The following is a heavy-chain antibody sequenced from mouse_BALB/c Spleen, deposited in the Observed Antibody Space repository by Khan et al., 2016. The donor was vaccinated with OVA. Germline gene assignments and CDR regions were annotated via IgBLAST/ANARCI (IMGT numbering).Heavy chain of an antibody. CDR2: INPHIGET. Sequence: EVKLLESGPELVRPGASVKLSCKASGYSFTGYFMNWVMQSHGKSLEWIGRINPHIGETFYNQRFKDKATLTVDESSSTAHLELRSLASEDSAVYYCTRNYRNDFDYWGQGTTLTVSS. CDR1: GYSFTGYF. CDR3: TRNYRNDFDY. D-gene: IGHD1-1*01. V-gene: IGHV1-20*02. J-gene: IGHJ2*01.